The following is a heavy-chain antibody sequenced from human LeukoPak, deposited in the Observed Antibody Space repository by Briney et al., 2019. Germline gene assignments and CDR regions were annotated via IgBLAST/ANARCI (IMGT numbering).Heavy chain of an antibody. J-gene: IGHJ4*02. CDR2: INPNSGGT. D-gene: IGHD2-15*01. V-gene: IGHV1-2*02. Sequence: ASVKVSCKASGYTFTGYYMHWVRQAPGQGVEWMGWINPNSGGTNYAQKFQGRVTITRDTSISTAYMELSRLRSDDTAVYYCARVGCSGGSCYLYYFDYWGQGTLVTVSS. CDR3: ARVGCSGGSCYLYYFDY. CDR1: GYTFTGYY.